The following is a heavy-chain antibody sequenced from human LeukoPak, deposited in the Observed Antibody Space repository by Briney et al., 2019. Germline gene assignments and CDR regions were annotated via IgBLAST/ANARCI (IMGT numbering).Heavy chain of an antibody. J-gene: IGHJ2*01. CDR1: GGSISSGGYW. CDR2: SYYSGST. Sequence: PSQTLSLTCTVSGGSISSGGYWWSWIRQHPGEGLEWIGYSYYSGSTYYNPSLRSRVTILVDTSKNQFSLKLSSLNAADTAVYYCARAILTASGYVWYFDLWGRGTLVTASS. V-gene: IGHV4-31*03. D-gene: IGHD3-3*01. CDR3: ARAILTASGYVWYFDL.